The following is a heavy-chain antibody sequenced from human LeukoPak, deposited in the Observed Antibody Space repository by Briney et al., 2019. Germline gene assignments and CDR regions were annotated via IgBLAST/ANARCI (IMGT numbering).Heavy chain of an antibody. CDR2: IKSDGSEK. D-gene: IGHD1-14*01. CDR3: ARARIDY. CDR1: GFTFSDYW. V-gene: IGHV3-7*01. J-gene: IGHJ4*02. Sequence: GGSLRLSCVASGFTFSDYWMTWVRQAPGKGLEWVATIKSDGSEKYYADSLKGRFTISRDNAKSSLYLEMNSLRAEDTAVYYCARARIDYWGQGTLVTVSS.